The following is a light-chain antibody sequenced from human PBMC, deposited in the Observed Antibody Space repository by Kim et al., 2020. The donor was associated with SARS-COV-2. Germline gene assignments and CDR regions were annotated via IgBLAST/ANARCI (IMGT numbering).Light chain of an antibody. CDR1: QGIKND. V-gene: IGKV1-6*01. Sequence: SASIGDSVTITCRATQGIKNDLAWYQQEPGKAPKLLIYGASNLHSGVPPRFSGGGSGTDFTLTISSLQPEDFATYYCLQDYNYPLTFGGGTKLEI. CDR2: GAS. J-gene: IGKJ4*01. CDR3: LQDYNYPLT.